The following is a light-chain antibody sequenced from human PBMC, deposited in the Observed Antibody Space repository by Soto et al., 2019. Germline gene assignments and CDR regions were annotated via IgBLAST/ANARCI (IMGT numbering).Light chain of an antibody. CDR1: SRDVGGYTY. CDR3: SSYAASNNFYFV. V-gene: IGLV2-8*01. CDR2: EVT. J-gene: IGLJ3*02. Sequence: QSVLTPPPSASGSPGQSVTISCTGTSRDVGGYTYVSWYQQYPGRAPKLMIYEVTKRPSGVPDRFSGSKSGNTASLTVSGLQAEDEADYYCSSYAASNNFYFVFGGGTKLTVL.